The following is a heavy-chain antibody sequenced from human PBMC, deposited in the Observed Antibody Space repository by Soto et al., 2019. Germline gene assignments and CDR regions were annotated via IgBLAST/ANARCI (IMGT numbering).Heavy chain of an antibody. Sequence: EVQLVESGGGLVQPRGSLRLSCVASGFTFSSYSMNWVRQAPGQGLEWVSYISSSSNVIYYADSVKGRFTISRHNAKNSLYLQINSLRDEDTAVYYCTTSVGAGGYEFYWGQGTLVTVSS. D-gene: IGHD5-12*01. V-gene: IGHV3-48*02. J-gene: IGHJ4*02. CDR1: GFTFSSYS. CDR2: ISSSSNVI. CDR3: TTSVGAGGYEFY.